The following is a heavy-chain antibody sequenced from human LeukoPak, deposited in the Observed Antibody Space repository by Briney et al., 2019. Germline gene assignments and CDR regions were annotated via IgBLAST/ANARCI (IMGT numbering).Heavy chain of an antibody. CDR3: ANTLSGNNYYYYMDV. Sequence: GSLRLSCAASGFTFSSYAMSWVRQAPGKGLEWVSAISGSGGSTYYADSVKGRFTISRDNSKNTLYLQMNSLRAEDTAVYYCANTLSGNNYYYYMDVWGKGTTVTVSS. D-gene: IGHD1-26*01. V-gene: IGHV3-23*01. CDR2: ISGSGGST. J-gene: IGHJ6*03. CDR1: GFTFSSYA.